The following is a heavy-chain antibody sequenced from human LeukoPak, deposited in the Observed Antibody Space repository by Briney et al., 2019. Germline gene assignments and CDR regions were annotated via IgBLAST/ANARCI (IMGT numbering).Heavy chain of an antibody. V-gene: IGHV3-33*01. Sequence: PGGSLRLSCAASGFTFSSHGMHWVRQALGKGLEWVAALWYDGSNKNYAESVKGRFTISRDNSKNTLYLQMNSLRADDTAVYYCARGPSLGTTCCLSPWGQGTMVTVSS. D-gene: IGHD2-2*01. CDR1: GFTFSSHG. CDR3: ARGPSLGTTCCLSP. CDR2: LWYDGSNK. J-gene: IGHJ3*01.